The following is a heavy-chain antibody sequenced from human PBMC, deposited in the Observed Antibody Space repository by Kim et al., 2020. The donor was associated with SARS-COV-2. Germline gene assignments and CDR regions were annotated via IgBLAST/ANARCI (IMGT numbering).Heavy chain of an antibody. CDR1: GYTFTGYY. V-gene: IGHV1-2*06. CDR3: ARDLLDTAMEIRGPFDY. Sequence: ASVKVSCKASGYTFTGYYMHWVRQAPGQGLEWMGRINPNSGGTNYAQKFQGRVTMTRDTSISTAYMELSRLRSDDTAVYYCARDLLDTAMEIRGPFDYWGQGTLVTVSS. D-gene: IGHD5-18*01. CDR2: INPNSGGT. J-gene: IGHJ4*02.